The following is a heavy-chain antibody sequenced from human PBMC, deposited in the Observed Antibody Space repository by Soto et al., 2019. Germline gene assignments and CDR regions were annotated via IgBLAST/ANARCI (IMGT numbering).Heavy chain of an antibody. CDR2: ISYDGSNK. CDR1: GFTFSSYA. D-gene: IGHD3-22*01. Sequence: QVQLVESGGGVVQPGRSLRLSCAASGFTFSSYAMHWVRQAPGKGLEWVAVISYDGSNKYYADSVKGRFTISRDNSKNTLYLQMNSLRAEDTAVYYCASWHSSGYLSSPHFDYWGQGTLVTVSS. CDR3: ASWHSSGYLSSPHFDY. J-gene: IGHJ4*02. V-gene: IGHV3-30-3*01.